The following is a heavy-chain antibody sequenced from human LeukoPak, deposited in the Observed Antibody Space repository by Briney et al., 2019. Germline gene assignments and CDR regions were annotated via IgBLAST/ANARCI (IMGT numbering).Heavy chain of an antibody. D-gene: IGHD3-10*01. CDR3: AKHYGKGSSNAYSDY. J-gene: IGHJ4*02. V-gene: IGHV3-23*01. CDR2: ISDGGGST. Sequence: QTGGSLRLSCAASGFTFSSFAMSWVRQAPGKGLEGLEWVSAISDGGGSTDYADSVKGRFTISRDNSKNTLSLQMNSLRAEDTALYYCAKHYGKGSSNAYSDYWGQGTLVTVSS. CDR1: GFTFSSFA.